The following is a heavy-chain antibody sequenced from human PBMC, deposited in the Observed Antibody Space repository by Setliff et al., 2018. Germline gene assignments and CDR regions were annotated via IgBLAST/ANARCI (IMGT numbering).Heavy chain of an antibody. Sequence: GGSLRLSCAALGFTFSNAWMSWVRQAPGKGLEWVGRIKSKTDGGTTDYAAPVKGRFTISRDDSKNTLYLQMNSLKTEDTAVYYCTTDPDRDEDAFDIWGQGTMVTVSS. V-gene: IGHV3-15*01. CDR2: IKSKTDGGTT. CDR3: TTDPDRDEDAFDI. J-gene: IGHJ3*02. D-gene: IGHD3-22*01. CDR1: GFTFSNAW.